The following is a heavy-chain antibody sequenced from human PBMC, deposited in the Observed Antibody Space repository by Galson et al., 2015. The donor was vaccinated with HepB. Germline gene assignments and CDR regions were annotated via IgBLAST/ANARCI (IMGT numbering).Heavy chain of an antibody. J-gene: IGHJ4*02. CDR1: GFTFSSYG. CDR3: AKGKDLGYCSSTSCYTLDY. CDR2: ISYDGSDK. Sequence: SLRLSCAASGFTFSSYGMHWVRQAPGKGLEWVAVISYDGSDKYYADSVKGRFTISRDNSKNTLSLQMNSLTAEDMAVYSCAKGKDLGYCSSTSCYTLDYWGQGTLVTVSS. D-gene: IGHD2-2*02. V-gene: IGHV3-30*18.